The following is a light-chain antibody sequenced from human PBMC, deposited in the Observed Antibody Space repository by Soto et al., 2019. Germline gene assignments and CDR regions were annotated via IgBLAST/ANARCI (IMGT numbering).Light chain of an antibody. CDR3: QQSYSIPYT. CDR1: QTINSW. V-gene: IGKV1-5*01. CDR2: DAS. J-gene: IGKJ2*01. Sequence: DIQMTQSPSTLSASVGDRVTITCRASQTINSWLAWYQQKPGKAPKVLIFDASSLKTGVPSRFSGSGSGTEFTLTISNLQPDDFATYYCQQSYSIPYTFGQGTKVDIK.